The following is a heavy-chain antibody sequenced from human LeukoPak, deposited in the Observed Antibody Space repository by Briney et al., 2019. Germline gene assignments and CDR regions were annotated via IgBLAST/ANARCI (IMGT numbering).Heavy chain of an antibody. Sequence: PSETLSLTCTVSGGSISSYYWSWIRQPPGKGLEWIGYIYTSGSTNYNPSLKSRVTISVDTSKNQFSLKLSSVTAADTGVYYCARSGDYYYYMDVWGKGTTVTVSS. V-gene: IGHV4-4*09. CDR2: IYTSGST. J-gene: IGHJ6*03. CDR3: ARSGDYYYYMDV. CDR1: GGSISSYY.